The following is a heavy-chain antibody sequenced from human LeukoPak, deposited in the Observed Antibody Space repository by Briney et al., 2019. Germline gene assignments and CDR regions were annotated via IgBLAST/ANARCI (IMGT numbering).Heavy chain of an antibody. D-gene: IGHD6-19*01. J-gene: IGHJ4*01. V-gene: IGHV4-59*01. CDR1: GGSITSYY. CDR2: IYYSGST. Sequence: PSETLSLTCSVSGGSITSYYWSWFRQPPGKGLEWIGYIYYSGSTNYNPSLKSRVTISVDTSKNQFSLKLSSVTAADTAVYYCARAQFMPGIAVAGHHFFDYWGQGTLVTVSS. CDR3: ARAQFMPGIAVAGHHFFDY.